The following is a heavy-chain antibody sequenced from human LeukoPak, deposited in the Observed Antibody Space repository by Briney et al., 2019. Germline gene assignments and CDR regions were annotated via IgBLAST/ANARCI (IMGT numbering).Heavy chain of an antibody. CDR2: ISYDGSNK. CDR3: AKTYDSSGYCVDY. D-gene: IGHD3-22*01. CDR1: GFTFSSYG. V-gene: IGHV3-30*18. Sequence: GGSLRLSCAASGFTFSSYGMHWVRRAPGKGLEWVAVISYDGSNKYYADSVKGRFTISRDNSKNTLYLQMNSLRAEDTAVYYCAKTYDSSGYCVDYWGQGTLVTVSS. J-gene: IGHJ4*02.